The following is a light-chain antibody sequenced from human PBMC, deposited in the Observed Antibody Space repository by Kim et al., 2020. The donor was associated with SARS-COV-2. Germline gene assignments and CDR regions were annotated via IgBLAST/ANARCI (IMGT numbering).Light chain of an antibody. CDR2: ATS. Sequence: DIQVTQSPSSLSASVGDTVTITCRASQSINGFLHWFQHQPGRAPKLLIRATSTLETGVPSRFNGGPSWTNVTLTINSLQPEDFATYYCQQTYRTPYTFGQGTKLEI. J-gene: IGKJ2*01. CDR3: QQTYRTPYT. V-gene: IGKV1-39*01. CDR1: QSINGF.